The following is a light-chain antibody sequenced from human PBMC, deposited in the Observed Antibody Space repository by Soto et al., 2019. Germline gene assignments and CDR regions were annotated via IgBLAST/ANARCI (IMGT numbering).Light chain of an antibody. V-gene: IGKV3-20*01. CDR3: QQYGSSPRT. J-gene: IGKJ1*01. CDR2: GAS. Sequence: EIVLTQSPGTLSLSPGERATLSCRASQSVSSSYLAWYQQKPGQAPRLLIYGASSRATGIPGRFSGSGSGTDFTLTISTLEREDFEVYYCQQYGSSPRTFGQGTKVDIK. CDR1: QSVSSSY.